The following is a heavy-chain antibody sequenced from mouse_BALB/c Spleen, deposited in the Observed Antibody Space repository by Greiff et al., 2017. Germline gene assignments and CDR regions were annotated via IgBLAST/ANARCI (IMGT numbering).Heavy chain of an antibody. J-gene: IGHJ2*01. CDR3: ARGLDN. V-gene: IGHV14-1*02. Sequence: EVQLQQSGAELVRPGALVKLSCKASGFNITDYYMHWVKQRPEQGLEWIGWIDPENGNTIYDPKFQGKASITADTSSNTAYLQLSSLTSEDTAVYYCARGLDNWGQGTTLTVSS. CDR2: IDPENGNT. CDR1: GFNITDYY.